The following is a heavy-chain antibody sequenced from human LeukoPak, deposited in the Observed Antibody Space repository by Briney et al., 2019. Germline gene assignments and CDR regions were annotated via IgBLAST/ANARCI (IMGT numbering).Heavy chain of an antibody. Sequence: ASVKVSCKASGGTFTGFYMHWVRQAPGQGLEWMGWNHPNNGGTNYAQKFKGRVTMTRDTSISTAYMELSSLRSDDTAVYYCATSTRYTISWGAFDIWGQGTMVTVSS. V-gene: IGHV1-2*02. D-gene: IGHD6-13*01. J-gene: IGHJ3*02. CDR1: GGTFTGFY. CDR2: NHPNNGGT. CDR3: ATSTRYTISWGAFDI.